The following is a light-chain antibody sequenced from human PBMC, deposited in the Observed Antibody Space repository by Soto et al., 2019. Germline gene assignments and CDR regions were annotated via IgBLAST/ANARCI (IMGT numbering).Light chain of an antibody. V-gene: IGKV1-5*03. Sequence: DIQMTQSPSTLSASVGDRVTITCRASQTISTLLAWYQKRPGKAPNLLIYKASSLVSGVPSRFRGSGSGTEFTLTISSLEPDDFATYFCQQYSIYLWTFGQGTKVEVK. CDR3: QQYSIYLWT. CDR2: KAS. J-gene: IGKJ1*01. CDR1: QTISTL.